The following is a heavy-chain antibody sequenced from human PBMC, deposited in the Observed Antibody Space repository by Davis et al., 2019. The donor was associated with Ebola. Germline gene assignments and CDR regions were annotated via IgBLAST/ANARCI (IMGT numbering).Heavy chain of an antibody. J-gene: IGHJ4*02. CDR1: GGSISSSSYY. CDR2: IYYSGST. D-gene: IGHD2-15*01. V-gene: IGHV4-39*01. Sequence: MPGGSLRLSCTVSGGSISSSSYYWGWIRQRPGKGLERIGSIYYSGSTYYNPSLKSRVTISVDTSKNQFSLKLSSVTAADTAVYYCARTRILYTLGLDNWGQGTLVTVSS. CDR3: ARTRILYTLGLDN.